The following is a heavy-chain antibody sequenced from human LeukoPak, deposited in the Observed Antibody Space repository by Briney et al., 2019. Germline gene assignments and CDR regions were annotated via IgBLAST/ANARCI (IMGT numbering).Heavy chain of an antibody. CDR2: INHSGST. CDR1: GGSFRGYY. D-gene: IGHD2-15*01. Sequence: SETLSLTCAVYGGSFRGYYWSWIRQPPGKGLEWIGEINHSGSTNYNPSLKGRVTISVDTSKNQFSLKLSSVTAADTAVYYCARGKYIVVVVAENWFDPWGQGTLVTVSS. CDR3: ARGKYIVVVVAENWFDP. V-gene: IGHV4-34*01. J-gene: IGHJ5*02.